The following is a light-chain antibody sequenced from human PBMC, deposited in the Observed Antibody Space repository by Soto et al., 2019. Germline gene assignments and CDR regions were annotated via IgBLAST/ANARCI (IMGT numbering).Light chain of an antibody. CDR1: QNIYHY. CDR2: GAS. J-gene: IGKJ2*01. CDR3: QQSYSSLYT. Sequence: DIPMTQSPSSLSASVGDRVTITCRASQNIYHYLHWYQEKPGKAPKLLIYGASSLQSGVPSRFSGSGSGTDFTLTISSLQREDYATYYCQQSYSSLYTFGQGTKLEIK. V-gene: IGKV1-39*01.